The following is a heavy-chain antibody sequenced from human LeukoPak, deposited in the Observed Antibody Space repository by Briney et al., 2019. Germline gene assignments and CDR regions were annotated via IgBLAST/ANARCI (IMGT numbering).Heavy chain of an antibody. J-gene: IGHJ6*02. CDR2: ITPFNGNT. D-gene: IGHD4-17*01. CDR3: ARDLGYGDYYYYGMDV. V-gene: IGHV1-45*02. CDR1: GYTFTYRY. Sequence: GASVKVSCKASGYTFTYRYLHWVRQAPGQALEWMGWITPFNGNTNYAQKFQDRVTITRDRSMSTAYMELSSLRSEDTAVYYCARDLGYGDYYYYGMDVWGQGTTVTVSS.